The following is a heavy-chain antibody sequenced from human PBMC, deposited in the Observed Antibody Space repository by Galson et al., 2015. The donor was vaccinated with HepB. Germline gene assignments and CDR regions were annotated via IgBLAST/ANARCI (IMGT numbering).Heavy chain of an antibody. CDR1: GFNFSSYG. CDR2: VWYDGSKK. D-gene: IGHD6-19*01. J-gene: IGHJ6*02. Sequence: SLRLSCAASGFNFSSYGIHWVRQVPGKGLEWVAVVWYDGSKKYYADSVKGRFTISRDNSKNTLNLQMNSLRDEDTAVYYCARDHWYSSGLSGLTDPVYYYYYGMDVWGQGTTVTVSS. V-gene: IGHV3-33*01. CDR3: ARDHWYSSGLSGLTDPVYYYYYGMDV.